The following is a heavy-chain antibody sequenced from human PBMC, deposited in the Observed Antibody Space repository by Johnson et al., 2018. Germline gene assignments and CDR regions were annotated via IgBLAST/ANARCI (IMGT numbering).Heavy chain of an antibody. Sequence: VQLVQSGGGLVQPGGSLRLSCAASGFTFSRYWMNWVRQAPGKGLEWVANIKQDGSEKYYVDSVKGRFTISRDNAKNSLYLQRNRLRDEDTAVYYCARDGGSGSFDAFDIWGQGTMVTVSS. CDR1: GFTFSRYW. J-gene: IGHJ3*02. CDR3: ARDGGSGSFDAFDI. D-gene: IGHD1-26*01. V-gene: IGHV3-7*01. CDR2: IKQDGSEK.